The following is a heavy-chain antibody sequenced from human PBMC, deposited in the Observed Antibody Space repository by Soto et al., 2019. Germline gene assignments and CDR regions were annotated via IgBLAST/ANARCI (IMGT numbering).Heavy chain of an antibody. V-gene: IGHV1-8*01. CDR2: MNPDSGHT. J-gene: IGHJ4*02. CDR1: GYTFTSYD. D-gene: IGHD2-15*01. CDR3: ARSGGGSNVNFDY. Sequence: ASVKVSCKASGYTFTSYDINWVRQATGQGPEWMGWMNPDSGHTGYVQKFQGRVTMTRNTAISTVYMELSSLRSEDTAVYYCARSGGGSNVNFDYWGQGTQVTVSS.